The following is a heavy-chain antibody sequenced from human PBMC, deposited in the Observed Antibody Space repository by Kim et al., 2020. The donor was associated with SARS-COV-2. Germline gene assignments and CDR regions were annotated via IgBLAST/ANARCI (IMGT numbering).Heavy chain of an antibody. CDR2: MNPNSDDT. CDR1: GYTFTHYY. CDR3: SRRRGGGYKPHY. V-gene: IGHV1-2*06. J-gene: IGHJ4*02. Sequence: ASVKVSCKASGYTFTHYYIHWLRQAPGQGLEWMGQMNPNSDDTNYAQKFQGRVTMTRDASATTAYVELNSLRSDDTAVYYCSRRRGGGYKPHYWWRG. D-gene: IGHD1-20*01.